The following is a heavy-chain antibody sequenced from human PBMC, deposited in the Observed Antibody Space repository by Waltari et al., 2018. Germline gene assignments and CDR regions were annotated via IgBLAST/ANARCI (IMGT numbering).Heavy chain of an antibody. CDR2: IYYSGST. J-gene: IGHJ6*03. Sequence: QVQLQEPGPGLVKPSETLSLTCTVSGGSIRSYYWSWTRQPPGKGLEWIGYIYYSGSTNYNPSLKSRVTISVDTSKNQFSLKLSSVTAADTAVYYCARDRGDGTHPNYYYYMDVWGKGTTVTVSS. D-gene: IGHD3-10*01. V-gene: IGHV4-59*01. CDR3: ARDRGDGTHPNYYYYMDV. CDR1: GGSIRSYY.